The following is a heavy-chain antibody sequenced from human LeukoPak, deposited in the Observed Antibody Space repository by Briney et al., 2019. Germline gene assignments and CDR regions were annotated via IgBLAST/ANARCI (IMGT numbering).Heavy chain of an antibody. J-gene: IGHJ4*02. Sequence: ASVKVSCKVSGYTLTELSMHWVRQAPGKGLEWMGGFDPEDGETIYAQKFQGRVTMTEDTSTDTAYMELSSLRSEDTAVYYCARICGGDCLSSHFDFWGQGTLVTVSS. V-gene: IGHV1-24*01. CDR1: GYTLTELS. D-gene: IGHD2-21*02. CDR3: ARICGGDCLSSHFDF. CDR2: FDPEDGET.